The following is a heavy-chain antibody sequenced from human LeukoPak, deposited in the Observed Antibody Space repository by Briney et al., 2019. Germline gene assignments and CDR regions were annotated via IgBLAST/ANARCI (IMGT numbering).Heavy chain of an antibody. CDR3: AKGSHFDN. V-gene: IGHV3-23*01. CDR2: LSDGGTRI. CDR1: GFTFRNYG. Sequence: GGSLRLSCIASGFTFRNYGMSWVRQAPGKGLEWVSGLSDGGTRIFYADSVKGRFTVSRDNSKNTLYLQMNSLRAEDTALYYCAKGSHFDNWGQGTLVTVSS. J-gene: IGHJ4*02.